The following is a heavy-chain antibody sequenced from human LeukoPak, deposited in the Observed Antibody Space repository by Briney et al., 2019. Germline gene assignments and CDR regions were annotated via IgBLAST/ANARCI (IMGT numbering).Heavy chain of an antibody. Sequence: PSETLSLTCAVYGGSFSGYYWSWIRQPPGKGLEWIGEINHSGSTNYNPSLKSRVTISVDTSKNQFSLKLSSVTAADTAVYYCASGAYYFDYWRQGTLVTVSS. CDR3: ASGAYYFDY. J-gene: IGHJ4*02. CDR2: INHSGST. V-gene: IGHV4-34*01. CDR1: GGSFSGYY.